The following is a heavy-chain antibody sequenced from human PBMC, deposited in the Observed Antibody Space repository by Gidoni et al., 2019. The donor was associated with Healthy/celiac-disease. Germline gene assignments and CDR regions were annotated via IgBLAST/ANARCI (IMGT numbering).Heavy chain of an antibody. CDR1: GGTFSSYA. CDR3: ARAEHCSRTSCYIGSNWFDP. Sequence: QVQLVQSGAEVKKPGSSVKVSCKASGGTFSSYAISWVRQAPGQGLEWMGGIIPIFGTANYAQNVQGRVTITADESTSTAYMELSSLRSEDTAVYYCARAEHCSRTSCYIGSNWFDPWGQGTLVTVSS. D-gene: IGHD2-2*02. J-gene: IGHJ5*02. V-gene: IGHV1-69*01. CDR2: IIPIFGTA.